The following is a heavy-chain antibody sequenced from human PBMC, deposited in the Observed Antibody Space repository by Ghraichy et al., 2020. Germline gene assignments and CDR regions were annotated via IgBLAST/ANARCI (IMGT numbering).Heavy chain of an antibody. D-gene: IGHD3-3*01. CDR2: IYYSGST. V-gene: IGHV4-61*01. J-gene: IGHJ6*02. CDR3: ARASYYDFWSGEYYYYYGMDV. Sequence: SETLSLTCTVSGGSVSSGSYYWSWIRQPPGKGLEWIGYIYYSGSTNYNPSLKSRVTISVDTSKNQFSLKLSSVTAAETAVYYCARASYYDFWSGEYYYYYGMDVWGQGTTVTVSS. CDR1: GGSVSSGSYY.